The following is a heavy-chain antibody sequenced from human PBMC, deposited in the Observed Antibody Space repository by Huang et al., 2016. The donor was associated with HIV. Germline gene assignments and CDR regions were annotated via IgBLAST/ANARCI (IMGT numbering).Heavy chain of an antibody. CDR2: IYNRGDT. CDR3: VRQTFYYDSGGYPPDY. CDR1: GGSIKSTNFY. V-gene: IGHV4-39*01. D-gene: IGHD3-22*01. Sequence: HLQESGPGLVKPSETLSLTCSVSGGSIKSTNFYWGWIRQPPGKGLEWIGSIYNRGDTSYNPSLKSRVTISVDTSKKQFSLKLNFVTAADTAIYYCVRQTFYYDSGGYPPDYWGQGTLVIVSS. J-gene: IGHJ4*02.